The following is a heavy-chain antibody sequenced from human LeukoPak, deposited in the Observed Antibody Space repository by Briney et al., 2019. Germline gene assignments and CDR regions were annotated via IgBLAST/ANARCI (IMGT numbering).Heavy chain of an antibody. V-gene: IGHV4-59*01. D-gene: IGHD2-15*01. J-gene: IGHJ4*02. CDR2: LYYSGDT. Sequence: PSETLSLTCTVSGGSISSYHWSWIRQPPGKGLEWIVNLYYSGDTEFNSSLKSRVTISVDTSKNQFFLRLNSVTAADTAVYYCARRHCIGNCHSHYFDYWGQGTLVSVSS. CDR3: ARRHCIGNCHSHYFDY. CDR1: GGSISSYH.